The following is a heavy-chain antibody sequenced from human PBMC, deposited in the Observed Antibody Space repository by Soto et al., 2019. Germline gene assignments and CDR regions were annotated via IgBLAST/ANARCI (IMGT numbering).Heavy chain of an antibody. J-gene: IGHJ6*02. D-gene: IGHD6-13*01. Sequence: GSVSKKPGKGLEWMGRIDPSDSYTNYSPSFQGHVTISADKSISTAYLQWSSLKASDTAMYYWAHRLPGPAGYDLRGQGTTLTVSS. CDR2: IDPSDSYT. CDR3: AHRLPGPAGYDL. V-gene: IGHV5-10-1*01.